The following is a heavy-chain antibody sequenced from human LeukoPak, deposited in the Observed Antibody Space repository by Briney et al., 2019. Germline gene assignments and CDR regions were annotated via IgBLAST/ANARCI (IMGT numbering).Heavy chain of an antibody. J-gene: IGHJ6*02. CDR1: GFIFSSFE. D-gene: IGHD3-10*01. Sequence: PGGSLRLSCAASGFIFSSFEMSWVRQAPGKGLQWVSYIDSSGNTRYYADSVKGRFTISRDSAQNSLYLQMNSLRVEDTAVYYCARSFRRYGMDVWGQGTTVTVSS. CDR3: ARSFRRYGMDV. V-gene: IGHV3-48*03. CDR2: IDSSGNTR.